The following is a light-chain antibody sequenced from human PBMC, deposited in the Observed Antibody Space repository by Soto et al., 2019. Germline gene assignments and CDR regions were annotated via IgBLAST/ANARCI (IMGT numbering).Light chain of an antibody. Sequence: QSALTQSASVSGSPGQSITISCTGTSSDVGGYNYVSWYQQHPGKAPKLIIYDVTVRPSGVSNRFSGSKSGNTASLTISGLQDDDEADYYCSSYTSQSTVVFGGGTKLTVL. CDR2: DVT. CDR3: SSYTSQSTVV. J-gene: IGLJ3*02. V-gene: IGLV2-14*01. CDR1: SSDVGGYNY.